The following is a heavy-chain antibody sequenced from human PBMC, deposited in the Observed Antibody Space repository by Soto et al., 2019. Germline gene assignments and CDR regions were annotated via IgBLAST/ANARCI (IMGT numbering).Heavy chain of an antibody. CDR3: ARDKITGLFDY. J-gene: IGHJ4*02. Sequence: SETLSLTCAVYGGSFSGYSWTWIRQPPGTGLEWIGEINHTGSTNYNPSLKSRVTISVDTSKNQFSLKLTSVTAADTAVYYCARDKITGLFDYWGQGTLVT. D-gene: IGHD2-8*02. CDR2: INHTGST. V-gene: IGHV4-34*01. CDR1: GGSFSGYS.